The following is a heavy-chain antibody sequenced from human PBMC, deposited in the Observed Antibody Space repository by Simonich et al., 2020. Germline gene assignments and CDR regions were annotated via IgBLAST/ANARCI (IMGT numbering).Heavy chain of an antibody. D-gene: IGHD6-13*01. CDR2: IYHSGGT. J-gene: IGHJ6*02. Sequence: QVQLQESGPGLVKPSETLSLPCAVSGYSISSGYYWGWIRQPPGKGLEWMGSIYHSGGTDDNPSLKSRVTISVDTAKNQFSLKLSSVTAADTAVYYCARVGYSNYYYYGMDVWGQGTTVTVSS. V-gene: IGHV4-38-2*01. CDR1: GYSISSGYY. CDR3: ARVGYSNYYYYGMDV.